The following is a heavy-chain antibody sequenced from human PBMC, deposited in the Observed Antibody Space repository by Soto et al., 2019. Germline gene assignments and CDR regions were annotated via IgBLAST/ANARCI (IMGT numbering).Heavy chain of an antibody. CDR2: MNPNSCNT. J-gene: IGHJ4*02. CDR1: GYTFTSYD. V-gene: IGHV1-8*01. CDR3: ASSASGWYLY. Sequence: QVQLVQSGAEVKKPGASVKVSCKASGYTFTSYDINWVLQATGQGVEWMGWMNPNSCNTGYAQKFQGRVTITKNTSISTAYLELSSLRSEKTAVYYCASSASGWYLYWGQGNLVTVSS. D-gene: IGHD6-19*01.